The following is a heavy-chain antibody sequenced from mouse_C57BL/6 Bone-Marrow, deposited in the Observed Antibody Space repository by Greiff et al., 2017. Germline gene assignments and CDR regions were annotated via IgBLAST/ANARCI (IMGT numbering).Heavy chain of an antibody. Sequence: DVMLVESGGDLVKPGGSLKLSCAASGFTFSSYGMSWVRQTPDKRLEWVATISSGGSYTYYPDSVKGRFTISRDNAKNTLYLQMRSLKSEDTAMYYCARRRRGAMDYWGQGTAVTVSS. CDR1: GFTFSSYG. CDR2: ISSGGSYT. CDR3: ARRRRGAMDY. J-gene: IGHJ4*01. V-gene: IGHV5-6*02.